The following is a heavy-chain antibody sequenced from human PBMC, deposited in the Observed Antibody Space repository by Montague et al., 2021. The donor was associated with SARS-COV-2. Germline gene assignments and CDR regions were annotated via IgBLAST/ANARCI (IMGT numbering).Heavy chain of an antibody. J-gene: IGHJ6*02. CDR3: ARMPVLLWFGELGYYGMDV. CDR1: GFSLSTSGMC. Sequence: PALVKPTQTLTLTCTFSGFSLSTSGMCVSWIRQPPGKALEWLALIDWADDKYYSTSLKTRLTISKDTSKNQVVLTMTNMDPVDTATYYCARMPVLLWFGELGYYGMDVWGQGTTVTVSS. V-gene: IGHV2-70*01. D-gene: IGHD3-10*01. CDR2: IDWADDK.